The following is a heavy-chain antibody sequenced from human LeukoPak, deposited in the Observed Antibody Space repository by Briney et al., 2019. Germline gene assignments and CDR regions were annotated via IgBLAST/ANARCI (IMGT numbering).Heavy chain of an antibody. Sequence: TPSLTCTVSGGSISSGSYYWSWIRQPAGKGLEWIGRIYTSGSTNYNPSLKSRVTISVDTSKNQFSLKLSSVTAADTAVYYCAREGGGYCGGDCYSYYFDYWGQGTLVTVSS. V-gene: IGHV4-61*02. CDR3: AREGGGYCGGDCYSYYFDY. CDR2: IYTSGST. J-gene: IGHJ4*02. D-gene: IGHD2-21*02. CDR1: GGSISSGSYY.